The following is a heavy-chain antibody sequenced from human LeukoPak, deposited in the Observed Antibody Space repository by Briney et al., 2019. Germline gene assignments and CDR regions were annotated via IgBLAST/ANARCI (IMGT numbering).Heavy chain of an antibody. CDR2: ISYDGSNK. CDR3: ARDWQWLVKSGNIDY. J-gene: IGHJ4*02. D-gene: IGHD6-19*01. Sequence: HPGGSLRLSCAASGFTLGSHAMHWVRQAPGEGLEWVAVISYDGSNKYYADYVKGRFTISRDNSKNTLYLQMNSLRAEDTAVYYCARDWQWLVKSGNIDYWGQGTLVTVSS. V-gene: IGHV3-30*04. CDR1: GFTLGSHA.